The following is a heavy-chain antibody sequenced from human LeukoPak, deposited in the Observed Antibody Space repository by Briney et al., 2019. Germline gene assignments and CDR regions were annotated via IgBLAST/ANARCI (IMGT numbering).Heavy chain of an antibody. V-gene: IGHV4-61*02. Sequence: SQTLSLTCTVSGGSISSGSHYWSWLRQPAGTGLEWIGRIYTSGSTNYNPSLKSRVTISVDTSKNQFSLKLSSVTAADTAVYYCARGNCGGDCYNYYYYGMDVWGQGTTVTVSS. D-gene: IGHD2-21*02. J-gene: IGHJ6*02. CDR2: IYTSGST. CDR1: GGSISSGSHY. CDR3: ARGNCGGDCYNYYYYGMDV.